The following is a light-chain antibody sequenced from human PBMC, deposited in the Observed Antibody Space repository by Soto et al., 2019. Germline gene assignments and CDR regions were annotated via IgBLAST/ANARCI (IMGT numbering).Light chain of an antibody. J-gene: IGLJ2*01. CDR2: EGD. CDR3: CSYTSSSTLV. CDR1: SSDVGSYNL. V-gene: IGLV2-14*02. Sequence: QSALTQPASVSGSPGQSITISCTGTSSDVGSYNLVSWYQQYPGKAPKLMIYEGDKRPSGVSYRFSGSKSGNTASLTISRLQAEDEADYYCCSYTSSSTLVFGAGTKVTVL.